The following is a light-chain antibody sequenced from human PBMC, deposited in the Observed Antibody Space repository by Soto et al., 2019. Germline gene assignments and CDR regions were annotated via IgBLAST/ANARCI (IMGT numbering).Light chain of an antibody. Sequence: EIVMTQSPATLSVSPGERATLSCRSSQTIRNNLAWYQQKPGQAPRLLIYVASTRTTDIPARFSGSGSGTDFTLTISSLQSEDFASYYCQQYNSSPLTFGGGTNVDIK. CDR1: QTIRNN. CDR2: VAS. V-gene: IGKV3-15*01. CDR3: QQYNSSPLT. J-gene: IGKJ4*01.